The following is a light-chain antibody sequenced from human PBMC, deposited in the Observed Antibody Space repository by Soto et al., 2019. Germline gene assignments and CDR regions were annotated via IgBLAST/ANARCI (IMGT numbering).Light chain of an antibody. CDR3: HQYDSSLT. Sequence: EIVLTQSPGSLSLSPGERATLSCRASQSVSSRFFAWYQQKPGQAPRLLIFGASVRATGIPDRFSGSGSGTDFTLTISRLEPEDFAVYYCHQYDSSLTFGQGTTVEIK. CDR1: QSVSSRF. J-gene: IGKJ1*01. V-gene: IGKV3-20*01. CDR2: GAS.